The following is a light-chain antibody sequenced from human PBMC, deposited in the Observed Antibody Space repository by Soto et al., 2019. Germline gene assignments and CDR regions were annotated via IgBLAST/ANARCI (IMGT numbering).Light chain of an antibody. CDR3: QTWGTGIWV. Sequence: QLVLSQSPSASASLGASVKVTCTLSRGHTNYAIAWHQQQPEKGPRFLMRVNSDGSHTKGDGIPDRFSGSSSGAERYLTISSLQSEDEADYSCQTWGTGIWVFGGGTKLTVL. J-gene: IGLJ3*02. CDR2: VNSDGSH. V-gene: IGLV4-69*01. CDR1: RGHTNYA.